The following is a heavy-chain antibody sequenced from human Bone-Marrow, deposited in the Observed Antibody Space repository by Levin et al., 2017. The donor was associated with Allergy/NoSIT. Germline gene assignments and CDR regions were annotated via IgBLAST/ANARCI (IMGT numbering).Heavy chain of an antibody. V-gene: IGHV4-38-2*01. CDR1: GYSISNGYY. D-gene: IGHD3-3*01. Sequence: SETLSLTCAVSGYSISNGYYWGWIRQPPGKGLEWIGSIYHSGRTYYNPSLKSRVTISVDTSKNQFSLRLNSVTAADTAVYYCASYDFWSGYPINGMDVWGQGTTVTVSS. CDR3: ASYDFWSGYPINGMDV. J-gene: IGHJ6*02. CDR2: IYHSGRT.